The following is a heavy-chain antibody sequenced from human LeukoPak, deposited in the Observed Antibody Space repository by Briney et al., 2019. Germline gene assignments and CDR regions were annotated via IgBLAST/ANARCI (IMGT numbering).Heavy chain of an antibody. V-gene: IGHV3-48*01. Sequence: GGSLRLSCAASGFTFSNYNINWVRQAPGKGLEWVSYISSSSSTIYYADSVKGRFTISRDNAKNSLYLQMNSLRAEGTAVYYCARGELRFDSTLGAFHIWGQGTMVTVSS. CDR3: ARGELRFDSTLGAFHI. CDR1: GFTFSNYN. D-gene: IGHD2/OR15-2a*01. CDR2: ISSSSSTI. J-gene: IGHJ3*02.